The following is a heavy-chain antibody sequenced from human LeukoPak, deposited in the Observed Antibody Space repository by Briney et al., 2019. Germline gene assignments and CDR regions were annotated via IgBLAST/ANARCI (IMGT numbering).Heavy chain of an antibody. CDR2: INPSGGST. V-gene: IGHV1-46*01. J-gene: IGHJ4*02. CDR1: GYTFTSYY. CDR3: ASLVDILTGVDY. D-gene: IGHD3-9*01. Sequence: GASVKVSCKASGYTFTSYYMHWVRQAPGQGLEWMGIINPSGGSTSYAQKFQGRVTMTRDMSTSTDYLELSSLRSEDTAVYYCASLVDILTGVDYWGQGTLVTVSS.